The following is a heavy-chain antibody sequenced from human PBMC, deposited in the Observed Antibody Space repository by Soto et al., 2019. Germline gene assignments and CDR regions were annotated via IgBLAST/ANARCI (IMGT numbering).Heavy chain of an antibody. Sequence: SETLSLTCTVSGGSISSGVYYWSWIRQHPGKGLKWIGYIYYSGSTYYNPSLKSRVTISVDTSKNQFSLKLSSVTAADTAVYYCARYVKDCSGGSCYSEYYYGMDVWGQGTTVTVSS. CDR3: ARYVKDCSGGSCYSEYYYGMDV. CDR1: GGSISSGVYY. CDR2: IYYSGST. J-gene: IGHJ6*02. V-gene: IGHV4-31*03. D-gene: IGHD2-15*01.